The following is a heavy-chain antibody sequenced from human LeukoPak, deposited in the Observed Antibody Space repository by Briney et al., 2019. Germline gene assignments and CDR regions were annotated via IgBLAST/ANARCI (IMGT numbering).Heavy chain of an antibody. Sequence: SETLSLTCAVYGGSFSGYYWSWIRQPPGKGLEWIGEINQSGSTNYNPSLKSRVTISVDTSKNQFSLKLSSVTAADAAVYYCARVGYSYSFDYWGQGTLVTVSS. J-gene: IGHJ4*02. CDR3: ARVGYSYSFDY. V-gene: IGHV4-34*01. CDR2: INQSGST. D-gene: IGHD5-18*01. CDR1: GGSFSGYY.